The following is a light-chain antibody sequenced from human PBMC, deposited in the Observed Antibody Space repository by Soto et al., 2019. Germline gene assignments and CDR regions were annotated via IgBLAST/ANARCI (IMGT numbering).Light chain of an antibody. CDR2: DVS. V-gene: IGLV2-14*01. CDR3: SSYTSSSTLYV. Sequence: QSALTQPASVSGSPGQSITISCTGTSSDVGGYNYVSWYQQHPGKAPKLMIYDVSNRPSGVSNRFSGSKSGNTASQTISGLQAEYEADYNCSSYTSSSTLYVXGTGTKVPVL. CDR1: SSDVGGYNY. J-gene: IGLJ1*01.